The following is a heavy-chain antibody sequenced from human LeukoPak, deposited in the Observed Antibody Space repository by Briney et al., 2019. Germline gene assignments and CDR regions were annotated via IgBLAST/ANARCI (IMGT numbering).Heavy chain of an antibody. D-gene: IGHD6-13*01. CDR2: IKQDGSEK. CDR3: ARVLYSSSWYVYSFDN. Sequence: GGSLGLSCAASGFTFSSYWMSWVRQAPGKGLEWVANIKQDGSEKYYVDSVKGRFTISRDNAKNSLYLQMNSLRAEDTAVYYCARVLYSSSWYVYSFDNWGQGTLVTVSS. V-gene: IGHV3-7*01. J-gene: IGHJ4*02. CDR1: GFTFSSYW.